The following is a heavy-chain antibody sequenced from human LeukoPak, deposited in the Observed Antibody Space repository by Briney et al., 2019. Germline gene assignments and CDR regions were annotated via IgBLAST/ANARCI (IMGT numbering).Heavy chain of an antibody. D-gene: IGHD3-3*01. CDR1: GGSFSGYY. V-gene: IGHV4-34*01. Sequence: PSETLSLTCAVYGGSFSGYYWSWIRQPPGKGLEWIGEINHSGSTNYNPSLKSRVTISVGTSKNQFSLKLSSVTAADTAVYYCARGSALNYDFWSGYPFGYWGQGTLVTVSS. CDR2: INHSGST. J-gene: IGHJ4*02. CDR3: ARGSALNYDFWSGYPFGY.